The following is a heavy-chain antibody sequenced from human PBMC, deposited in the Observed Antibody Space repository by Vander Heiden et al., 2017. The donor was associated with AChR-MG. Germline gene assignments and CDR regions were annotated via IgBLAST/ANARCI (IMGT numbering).Heavy chain of an antibody. J-gene: IGHJ4*02. V-gene: IGHV1-69*01. CDR3: AWDLRGLFDY. D-gene: IGHD3-16*01. CDR2: IIPIFGTA. Sequence: VQLVQPGAEVKKPGSSVKVSCKASGGTLSSYASSWVRQAPGQGLEWMGGIIPIFGTANYAQKFQGKVTITADESTSTAYMELSSLRSEDTAVYYCAWDLRGLFDYWGQGTLVTVSS. CDR1: GGTLSSYA.